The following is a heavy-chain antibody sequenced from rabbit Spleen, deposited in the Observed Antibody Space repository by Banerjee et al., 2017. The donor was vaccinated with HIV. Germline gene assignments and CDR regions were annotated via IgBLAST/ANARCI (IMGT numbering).Heavy chain of an antibody. D-gene: IGHD8-1*01. CDR2: IDPVFGIT. Sequence: HLKESGGGLVQPGGSLKLSCKASGFTLSSYYMNWVRQAPGKGLGWIGYIDPVFGITYYASWVNGRFSISRENAQNTVFLQMTSLTAADTATYFCARDGAGGSYFALWGQGTLVTVS. CDR1: GFTLSSYY. V-gene: IGHV1S7*01. CDR3: ARDGAGGSYFAL. J-gene: IGHJ3*01.